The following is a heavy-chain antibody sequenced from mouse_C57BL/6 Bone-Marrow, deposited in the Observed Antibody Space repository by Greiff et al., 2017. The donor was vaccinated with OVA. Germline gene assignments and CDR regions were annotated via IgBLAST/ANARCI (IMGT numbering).Heavy chain of an antibody. V-gene: IGHV1-82*01. CDR3: AREVTTVAYFDY. CDR2: IYPGDGDT. Sequence: QVQLQQSGPELVKPGASVKISCKASGYAFSSSWMNWVKQRPGKGLEWIGRIYPGDGDTNYNGKFKGKATLTADNSSSTAYMQLSSLTSEDSAVYFYAREVTTVAYFDYWGQGTTLTVSS. D-gene: IGHD1-1*01. J-gene: IGHJ2*01. CDR1: GYAFSSSW.